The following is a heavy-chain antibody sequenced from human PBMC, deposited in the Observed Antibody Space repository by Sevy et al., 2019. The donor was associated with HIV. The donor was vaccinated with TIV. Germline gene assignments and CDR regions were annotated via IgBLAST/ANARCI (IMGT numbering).Heavy chain of an antibody. J-gene: IGHJ2*01. V-gene: IGHV3-15*04. CDR1: VFTFSNVW. CDR2: IESKSEGGTT. D-gene: IGHD2-21*01. Sequence: GGSLRLSCAASVFTFSNVWTSWVRQASGKGLEWVGRIESKSEGGTTDYAAPVKGRFSISRDESSDTVYLQMNSLKTEDTAVYYCTTMMRLFGDPNFWYFDLWGRGTLVTVSS. CDR3: TTMMRLFGDPNFWYFDL.